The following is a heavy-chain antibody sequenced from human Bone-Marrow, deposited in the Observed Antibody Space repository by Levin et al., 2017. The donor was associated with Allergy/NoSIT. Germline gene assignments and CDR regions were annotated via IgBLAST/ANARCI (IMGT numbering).Heavy chain of an antibody. CDR2: IYATGDT. Sequence: SQTLSLTCSVSGGSIGSFYWNWIRQPAGKGLEWIGRIYATGDTKFNPSLNSRVTLSVDSSKNHFSLNLTSVTAADTAVYYCGRASVVTAINYWGQGILVSVSS. J-gene: IGHJ4*02. CDR1: GGSIGSFY. V-gene: IGHV4-4*07. D-gene: IGHD2-21*02. CDR3: GRASVVTAINY.